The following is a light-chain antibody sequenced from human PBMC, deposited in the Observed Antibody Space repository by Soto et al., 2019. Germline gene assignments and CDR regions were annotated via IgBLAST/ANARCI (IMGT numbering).Light chain of an antibody. CDR2: GAS. J-gene: IGKJ1*01. CDR1: QSVHSS. V-gene: IGKV3-15*01. Sequence: EIVMTQSPSALSVSPGDAATLSCRASQSVHSSLAWYQQKPGKAPRLLIYGASTRASGIPARFRGSGSGTEFSLIISSRQPADFAVNYCQQYDDWPPWTFGPGTKVEIK. CDR3: QQYDDWPPWT.